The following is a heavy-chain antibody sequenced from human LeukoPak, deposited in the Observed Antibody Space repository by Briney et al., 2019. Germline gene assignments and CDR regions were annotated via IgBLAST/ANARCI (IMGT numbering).Heavy chain of an antibody. CDR2: ISSSGSTI. Sequence: AGSLRLSCAASGFTFSSYEMNWVRQAPGKGLEWVSYISSSGSTIYYADSAKGRFTISRDNAKNSLYLQMNSLRAEDTAVYYCARGPAASGYYDSRGRYGYFDYWGQGTLVTVSS. D-gene: IGHD3-22*01. CDR3: ARGPAASGYYDSRGRYGYFDY. V-gene: IGHV3-48*03. CDR1: GFTFSSYE. J-gene: IGHJ4*02.